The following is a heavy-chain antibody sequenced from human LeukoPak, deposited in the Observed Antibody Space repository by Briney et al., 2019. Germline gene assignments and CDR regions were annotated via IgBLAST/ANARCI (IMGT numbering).Heavy chain of an antibody. J-gene: IGHJ4*02. Sequence: SETLSLTCTVSGGSISSYYWSWIRQPAGKGLEWIGSIYHSGSTYYNPSLKSRVTISVDTSKNQFSLKLSSVTAADTAVYYCASYPGYYDSSGYYSTDYFDYWGQGTLVTVSS. V-gene: IGHV4-4*07. D-gene: IGHD3-22*01. CDR1: GGSISSYY. CDR3: ASYPGYYDSSGYYSTDYFDY. CDR2: IYHSGST.